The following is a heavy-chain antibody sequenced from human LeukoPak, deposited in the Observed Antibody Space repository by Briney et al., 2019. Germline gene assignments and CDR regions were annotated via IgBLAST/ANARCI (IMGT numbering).Heavy chain of an antibody. V-gene: IGHV3-7*01. CDR2: IKQDGSEK. D-gene: IGHD3-10*01. CDR3: ARDASGSGSYSATNWFDP. J-gene: IGHJ5*02. CDR1: GFTFSSYS. Sequence: GGSLRLSCAASGFTFSSYSMNWVRQAPGKGLEWVANIKQDGSEKYYVDSVKGRFTISRDNAKNSLYLQMNSLRAEDTAVYYCARDASGSGSYSATNWFDPWGQGTLVTVSS.